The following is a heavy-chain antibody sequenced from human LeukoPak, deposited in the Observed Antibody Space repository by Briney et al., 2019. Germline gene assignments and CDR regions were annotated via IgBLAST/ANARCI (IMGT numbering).Heavy chain of an antibody. CDR1: GFTLSSYS. CDR3: ARVDSGSACAS. Sequence: GGSLRLSCAASGFTLSSYSMHRVRQAPGKGLEFVSAISKNGRNTYYGNSMKGRFTISRDISKNTLYLQMGSLRPEDMAVYYCARVDSGSACASWGQGILVTVSS. CDR2: ISKNGRNT. D-gene: IGHD6-19*01. J-gene: IGHJ1*01. V-gene: IGHV3-64*01.